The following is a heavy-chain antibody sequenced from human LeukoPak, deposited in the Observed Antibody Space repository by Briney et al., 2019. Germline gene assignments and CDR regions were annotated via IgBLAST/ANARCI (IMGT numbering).Heavy chain of an antibody. Sequence: SETLSLTCAVSGYSISSAYYWGWIRQPPGKGLEWIGSIYHSGSTYYDAPLKSRVTISVDTSKNQFSLRLTSVTAADTAVYYCARHSAVACSSRNCYTYGNYFDYWGQGTLVTVSS. V-gene: IGHV4-38-2*01. J-gene: IGHJ4*02. CDR2: IYHSGST. CDR3: ARHSAVACSSRNCYTYGNYFDY. D-gene: IGHD2-2*02. CDR1: GYSISSAYY.